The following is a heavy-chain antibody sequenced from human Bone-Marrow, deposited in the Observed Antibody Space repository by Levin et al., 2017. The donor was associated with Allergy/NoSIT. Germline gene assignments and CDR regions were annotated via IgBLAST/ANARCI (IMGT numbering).Heavy chain of an antibody. Sequence: PGGSLRLSCKGSGYSFSSQWIAWVRQKPGNGLEWMGIVYPGDSDTIYSPSFQGQVTFSADKSTNTAHLHWSSLKASDTAMYFCARKMGPTPAFDLWGQGTMVTVSS. CDR1: GYSFSSQW. CDR3: ARKMGPTPAFDL. CDR2: VYPGDSDT. J-gene: IGHJ3*01. D-gene: IGHD1-26*01. V-gene: IGHV5-51*01.